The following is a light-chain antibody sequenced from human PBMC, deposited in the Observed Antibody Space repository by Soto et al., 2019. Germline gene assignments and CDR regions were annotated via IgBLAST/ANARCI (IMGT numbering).Light chain of an antibody. V-gene: IGKV3-20*01. CDR3: QQYAYLGT. CDR1: QSVSSSY. J-gene: IGKJ1*01. Sequence: EIVMTQSPATLSVSPVERATLSCRASQSVSSSYLAWYQQKPGQAPRLLIYGASSRATGIPDRLSGSGSGTDFTLTISRLEPEDFAVYYCQQYAYLGTFGQGTKVDIK. CDR2: GAS.